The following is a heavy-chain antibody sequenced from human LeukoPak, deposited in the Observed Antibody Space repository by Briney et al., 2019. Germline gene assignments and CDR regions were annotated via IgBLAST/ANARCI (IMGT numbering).Heavy chain of an antibody. CDR2: IWYDGSYT. CDR3: AKPTSGDGSFLIDY. J-gene: IGHJ4*02. D-gene: IGHD1-26*01. Sequence: PGGSLRLSCAASGFTFSSYGMHWVRQAQGKGLEWEAVIWYDGSYTYYAESVKVRFTISRDNSRNTLYLQMSSLRAEDTAVYYCAKPTSGDGSFLIDYWGQGTLVIVSS. V-gene: IGHV3-33*03. CDR1: GFTFSSYG.